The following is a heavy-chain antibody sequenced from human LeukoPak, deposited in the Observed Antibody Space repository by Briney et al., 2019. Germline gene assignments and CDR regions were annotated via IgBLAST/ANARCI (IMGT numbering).Heavy chain of an antibody. J-gene: IGHJ4*02. Sequence: PGGSLRLSCAGSGFIFSNAWMSWVRQAPGKGLEWVGRIKGKPDGETIDYAAPVKGRFTISRDDSKNTLYLQMNSLKTEDTAVYYCTTDGVGIEGATFDYWGQGTLVTVSS. CDR2: IKGKPDGETI. CDR3: TTDGVGIEGATFDY. CDR1: GFIFSNAW. V-gene: IGHV3-15*01. D-gene: IGHD1-26*01.